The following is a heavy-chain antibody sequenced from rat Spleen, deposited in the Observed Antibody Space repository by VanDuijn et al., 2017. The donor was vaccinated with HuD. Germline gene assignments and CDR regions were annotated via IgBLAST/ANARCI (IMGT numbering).Heavy chain of an antibody. CDR3: AREGLYYYGGYSEEDL. J-gene: IGHJ2*01. CDR1: GFTLSDHY. CDR2: ISPSGGST. D-gene: IGHD1-11*01. V-gene: IGHV5-27*01. Sequence: EVQLVESDGGLVQPGRSLKLSCAASGFTLSDHYMAWVRQAPTKGLEWVAFISPSGGSTYYRDSVKGRFTISRDNAQSTLYLQMSSLRSEDTATYYCAREGLYYYGGYSEEDLWGQGVMVTVSS.